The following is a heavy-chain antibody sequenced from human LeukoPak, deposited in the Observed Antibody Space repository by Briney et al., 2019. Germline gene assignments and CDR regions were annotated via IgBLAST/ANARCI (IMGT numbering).Heavy chain of an antibody. J-gene: IGHJ4*02. CDR1: GYTFTDYG. Sequence: SVKVSCKASGYTFTDYGFSWVRQAPGQGLEWMGWISAYNGNTNYAQKLQGRVTMTTDTSTTTAYMDLRSLRSDDTAVYYCTRTYYYGSGSYSPDYWGQGTLVTVSS. CDR3: TRTYYYGSGSYSPDY. V-gene: IGHV1-18*01. CDR2: ISAYNGNT. D-gene: IGHD3-10*01.